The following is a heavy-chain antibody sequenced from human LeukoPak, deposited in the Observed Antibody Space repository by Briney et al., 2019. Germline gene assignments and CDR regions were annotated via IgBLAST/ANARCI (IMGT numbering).Heavy chain of an antibody. CDR1: GFTFSSYA. J-gene: IGHJ5*02. D-gene: IGHD1-26*01. Sequence: GGSLRLSCVAAGFTFSSYAISWVRQAPGKGLDWVSVISDSGDRTYYADSVKGRFTISRDNSNHTLYLPMNSLRAEDTAVYYCAKGGRTKASWGQGTLVTVSS. CDR2: ISDSGDRT. CDR3: AKGGRTKAS. V-gene: IGHV3-23*01.